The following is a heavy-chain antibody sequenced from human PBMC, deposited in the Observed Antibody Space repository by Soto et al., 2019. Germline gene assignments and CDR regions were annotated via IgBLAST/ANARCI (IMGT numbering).Heavy chain of an antibody. CDR3: ARDHQAAGYSSGWYRF. Sequence: SQTLSLTCAISGDSVSSNSAAWNWIRQSPSRGLEWLGRTYYRSKWYNDYAVSVKSRITINPDTSKNQFSLQLNSVTPEDTAVYYCARDHQAAGYSSGWYRFWGQGTLVTVSS. V-gene: IGHV6-1*01. D-gene: IGHD6-19*01. J-gene: IGHJ4*02. CDR2: TYYRSKWYN. CDR1: GDSVSSNSAA.